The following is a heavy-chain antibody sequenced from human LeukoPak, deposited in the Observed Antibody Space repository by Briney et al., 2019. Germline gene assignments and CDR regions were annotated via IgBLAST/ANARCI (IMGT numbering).Heavy chain of an antibody. CDR2: IGPNSGGT. V-gene: IGHV1-2*02. J-gene: IGHJ4*02. CDR1: GYTFTGYY. Sequence: SVKVSCKASGYTFTGYYMHWVRQAPGQGLEWMGWIGPNSGGTNYAQNFQGRVTMTRDTSVSTAYMELSSLRSDDTAVYYCATLRMTLVEYYFDYWGQGTLVTVSS. CDR3: ATLRMTLVEYYFDY. D-gene: IGHD3-16*01.